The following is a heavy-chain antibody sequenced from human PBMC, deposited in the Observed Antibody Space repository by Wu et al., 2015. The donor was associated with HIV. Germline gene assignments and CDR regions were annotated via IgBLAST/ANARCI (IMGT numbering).Heavy chain of an antibody. CDR3: ARFVSGRRRRDGYNRMGDDAFDI. CDR1: GYTFISYG. V-gene: IGHV1-69*13. Sequence: QVQLVQSGAEVKKPGASVKVSCKASGYTFISYGISWVRQAPGQGLEWMGRIIPIFGTANYAQKFQGRVTITADESTSTAYMELSSLRSEDTAVYYCARFVSGRRRRDGYNRMGDDAFDIWGQGTMVTVSS. D-gene: IGHD5-24*01. CDR2: IIPIFGTA. J-gene: IGHJ3*02.